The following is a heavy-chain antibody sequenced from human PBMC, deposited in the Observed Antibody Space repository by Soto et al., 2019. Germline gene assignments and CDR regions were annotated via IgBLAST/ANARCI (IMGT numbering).Heavy chain of an antibody. CDR3: ESARRGGYYYGMDV. J-gene: IGHJ6*01. D-gene: IGHD3-16*01. CDR2: IMPICGTE. V-gene: IGHV1-69*01. CDR1: GGTFSSYA. Sequence: QVQLVQSGAEVKKPGCSVKVSCKASGGTFSSYAISWVRQAPGQGLEWVGGIMPICGTENYAQKFQGRVTITADESTSTAYMERSSLRPEDTAVYYCESARRGGYYYGMDVWGQGTTVTVSS.